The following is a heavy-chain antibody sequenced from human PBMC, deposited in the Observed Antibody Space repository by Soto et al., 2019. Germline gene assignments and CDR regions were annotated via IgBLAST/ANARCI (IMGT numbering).Heavy chain of an antibody. Sequence: PGGSLRLSCAASGFTFSSYWMSWVRQAPGKGLEWVANIKQDGSEKYYVDSVKGRFTISRDNAKNSLYLQMNSLRAEDTAVYYCARTNTVTKTIYYFDYWGQGTLVTVSS. D-gene: IGHD4-17*01. CDR3: ARTNTVTKTIYYFDY. CDR1: GFTFSSYW. J-gene: IGHJ4*02. V-gene: IGHV3-7*01. CDR2: IKQDGSEK.